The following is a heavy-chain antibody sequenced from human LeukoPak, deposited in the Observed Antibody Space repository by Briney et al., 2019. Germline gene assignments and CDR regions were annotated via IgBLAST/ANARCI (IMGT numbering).Heavy chain of an antibody. CDR2: IYSGGST. V-gene: IGHV3-53*01. CDR3: AREDYYGYFDY. D-gene: IGHD3-10*01. J-gene: IGHJ4*02. CDR1: GFTVSSNY. Sequence: GGSLRLSCAASGFTVSSNYMSWVRQAPGKGPEWVSVIYSGGSTYYADSVKGRFTISRDNSKNTLYLQMNSLRAEDTAVYYCAREDYYGYFDYWGQGTLVTVSS.